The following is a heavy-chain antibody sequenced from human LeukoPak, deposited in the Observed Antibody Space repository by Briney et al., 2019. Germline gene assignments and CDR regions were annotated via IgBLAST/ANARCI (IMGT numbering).Heavy chain of an antibody. D-gene: IGHD3-16*01. V-gene: IGHV3-30*18. CDR3: AKDRTSNWGSFDY. CDR2: ISYDGSNK. Sequence: GFTXXSYGXQWVRQAPGKGLEWGAVISYDGSNKYYADSVKGRFTISRDNSNNTLHLQMNSLRAEDTAVYYCAKDRTSNWGSFDYWGQGTLVTVSS. J-gene: IGHJ4*02. CDR1: GFTXXSYG.